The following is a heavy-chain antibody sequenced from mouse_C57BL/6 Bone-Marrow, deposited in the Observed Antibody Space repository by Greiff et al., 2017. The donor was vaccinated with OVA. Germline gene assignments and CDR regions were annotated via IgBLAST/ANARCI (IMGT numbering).Heavy chain of an antibody. D-gene: IGHD2-1*01. CDR2: IDPEDGET. Sequence: VQLQQSGAELVKPGASVKLSCTASGFNIKDYYMHWVKQRTEQGLEWIGRIDPEDGETKYAPNFQGKATITADTSSNTAYLQLSSLTSEDTAVYYCARYPIYYGNSCDYWGQGTTLTVSS. V-gene: IGHV14-2*01. J-gene: IGHJ2*01. CDR1: GFNIKDYY. CDR3: ARYPIYYGNSCDY.